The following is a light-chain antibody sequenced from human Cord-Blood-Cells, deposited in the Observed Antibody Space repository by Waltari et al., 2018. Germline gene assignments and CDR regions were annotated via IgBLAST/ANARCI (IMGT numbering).Light chain of an antibody. J-gene: IGLJ3*02. CDR2: EVS. CDR3: CSYAGSSTWV. CDR1: SSDVGSYNL. Sequence: PGQSITISCTGASSDVGSYNLVSWYQQHPGKAPKLMIYEVSKRPSGVSNRFSGSKSGNTASLTISGLQAEDEADYYCCSYAGSSTWVFGGGTKLTVL. V-gene: IGLV2-23*02.